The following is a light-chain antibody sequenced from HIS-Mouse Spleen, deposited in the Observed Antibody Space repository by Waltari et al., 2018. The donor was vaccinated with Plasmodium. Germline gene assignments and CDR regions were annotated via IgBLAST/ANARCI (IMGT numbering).Light chain of an antibody. V-gene: IGLV2-14*03. CDR2: DAS. Sequence: QSALTQPASVSGSPGQSITISCTGTSSDVGGYNYVSWYQQHPGKALKLMIYDASNRPAGVAHRFSGSKSGNTASLTISGLQAGDEADYYCSSYTSSSTLVFGGGTKLTVL. J-gene: IGLJ2*01. CDR1: SSDVGGYNY. CDR3: SSYTSSSTLV.